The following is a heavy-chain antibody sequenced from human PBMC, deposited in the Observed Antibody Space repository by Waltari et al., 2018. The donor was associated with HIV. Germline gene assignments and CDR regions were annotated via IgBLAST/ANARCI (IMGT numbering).Heavy chain of an antibody. J-gene: IGHJ6*02. V-gene: IGHV4-39*01. Sequence: QLQLQESGPGLVKPSETLSLTCTVSGGSISSSSYYWGWIRQPPGKGLEWIGSIYYSGSTYYNPSLKSRVTISVDTSKNQFSLKLSSVTAADTAVYYCARHRGYRDVVVPVRMDVWGQGTTVTVSS. CDR3: ARHRGYRDVVVPVRMDV. CDR2: IYYSGST. CDR1: GGSISSSSYY. D-gene: IGHD2-2*01.